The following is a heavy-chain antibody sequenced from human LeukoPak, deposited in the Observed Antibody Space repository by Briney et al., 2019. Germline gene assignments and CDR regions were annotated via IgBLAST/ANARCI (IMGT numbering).Heavy chain of an antibody. CDR1: GDFITRYY. Sequence: SETLSLTCTVSGDFITRYYWSWIRQPPGKGLEWIAYIYHSGSTNYNPSLKSRVTMSVDTSKNQFSLNLSSVTAADTAVYYCASGGGWNDKFNYWGQGTLVTVSS. CDR3: ASGGGWNDKFNY. J-gene: IGHJ4*02. CDR2: IYHSGST. V-gene: IGHV4-59*01. D-gene: IGHD1-1*01.